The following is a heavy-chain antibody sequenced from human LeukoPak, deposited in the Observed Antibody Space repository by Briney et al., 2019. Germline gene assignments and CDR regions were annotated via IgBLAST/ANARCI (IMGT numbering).Heavy chain of an antibody. CDR3: ASHSGRYRDAFEI. D-gene: IGHD1-26*01. Sequence: PSETLSLTCTVSGGSISTNTYYWGWMRRPPGTGLEWIGTIHYSGSTYYTPSLKSRVTISIDTSKNQFSLKVNSMTATDTAVYYCASHSGRYRDAFEIWGQGTMVTVSS. J-gene: IGHJ3*02. CDR1: GGSISTNTYY. V-gene: IGHV4-39*01. CDR2: IHYSGST.